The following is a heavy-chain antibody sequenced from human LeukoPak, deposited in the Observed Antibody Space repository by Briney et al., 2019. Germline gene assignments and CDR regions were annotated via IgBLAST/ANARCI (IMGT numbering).Heavy chain of an antibody. J-gene: IGHJ4*02. CDR2: IYYSGST. CDR1: GGSISSYY. CDR3: ARRDGYHSYYFDY. Sequence: SETLSLTCTVSGGSISSYYWSWIRQPPGKGLEWIGYIYYSGSTKYNPSLKSRVTISVDTSKNQFSLKLSSVTAADTAVYYCARRDGYHSYYFDYWGQGTLVTVSS. D-gene: IGHD5-24*01. V-gene: IGHV4-59*08.